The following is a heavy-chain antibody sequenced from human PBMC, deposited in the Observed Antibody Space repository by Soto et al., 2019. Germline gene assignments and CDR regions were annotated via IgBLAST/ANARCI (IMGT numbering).Heavy chain of an antibody. D-gene: IGHD4-17*01. V-gene: IGHV4-30-2*01. CDR3: ARSTTVPLLIDS. J-gene: IGHJ4*02. CDR2: IYHTGST. Sequence: SETLSITCAVSGGSISSGCYSWSWIRQPPVKVPEGSGYIYHTGSTYYNPSLKSLVTFLVYRSKNQFSLKLTSVTSADTAVYYCARSTTVPLLIDSWGQGTLVTVPS. CDR1: GGSISSGCYS.